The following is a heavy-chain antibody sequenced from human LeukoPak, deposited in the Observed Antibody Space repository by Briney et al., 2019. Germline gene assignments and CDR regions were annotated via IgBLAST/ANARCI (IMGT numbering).Heavy chain of an antibody. J-gene: IGHJ4*02. Sequence: PSETLSLTCSVSGGSISNYYWTWIRQPPGKGLEWIGYIHYSGSTNYNLSLKSRVTISVDTSKNQFSLKLTSVTAADTAVYYCARDQPSSGKYYFDYWGQGNLVTVSS. CDR3: ARDQPSSGKYYFDY. D-gene: IGHD1-26*01. CDR1: GGSISNYY. V-gene: IGHV4-59*01. CDR2: IHYSGST.